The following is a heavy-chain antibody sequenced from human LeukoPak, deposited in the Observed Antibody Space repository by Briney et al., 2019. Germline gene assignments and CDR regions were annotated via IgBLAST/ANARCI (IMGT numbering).Heavy chain of an antibody. V-gene: IGHV3-30*02. J-gene: IGHJ3*02. CDR3: ARGPNYDILTGWRKTHNAFDI. CDR2: IRYDGSNK. Sequence: GGSLRLSCAASGFTFSNYGIHWVRQAPGKGLEWVAFIRYDGSNKYYADSVKGRFTISRDNSKNTLYLQMTSLRAEDTAVYYRARGPNYDILTGWRKTHNAFDIWGQGTMVTVSS. CDR1: GFTFSNYG. D-gene: IGHD3-9*01.